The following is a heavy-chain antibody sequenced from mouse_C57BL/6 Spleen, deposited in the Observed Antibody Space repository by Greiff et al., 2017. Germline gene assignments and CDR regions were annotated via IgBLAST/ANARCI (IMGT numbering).Heavy chain of an antibody. V-gene: IGHV1-69*01. D-gene: IGHD2-3*01. CDR3: ARLDGYYPAY. CDR1: GYTFTSYW. Sequence: VQLQQSGAELVMPGASVKLSCKASGYTFTSYWMHWVKQRPGQGLEWIGEIDPSDSYTNYNQKFKGKSTLTVDKSSSTAYMQLSSLTSEDSAVYYCARLDGYYPAYWGQGTTLTVAS. J-gene: IGHJ2*01. CDR2: IDPSDSYT.